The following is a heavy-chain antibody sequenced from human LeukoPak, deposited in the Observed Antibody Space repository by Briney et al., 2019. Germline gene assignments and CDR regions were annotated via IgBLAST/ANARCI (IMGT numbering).Heavy chain of an antibody. Sequence: GRSLRHSCAASGFIFGDYALHWVRQAPGKGLDWVAMISYDGSKKFYADSVKGRFTLTRDNSKNTLFLQMNGLRPEDSALYYCALYGDYNKPGAFDVWGQGTLVTVSS. J-gene: IGHJ3*01. D-gene: IGHD4-17*01. V-gene: IGHV3-30-3*01. CDR3: ALYGDYNKPGAFDV. CDR1: GFIFGDYA. CDR2: ISYDGSKK.